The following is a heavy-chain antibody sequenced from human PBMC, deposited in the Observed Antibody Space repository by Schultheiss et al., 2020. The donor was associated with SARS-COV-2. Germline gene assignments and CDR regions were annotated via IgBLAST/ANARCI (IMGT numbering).Heavy chain of an antibody. J-gene: IGHJ4*02. CDR2: IYSSGST. D-gene: IGHD2-2*01. V-gene: IGHV4-61*02. Sequence: SETLSLTCTVSGGSISSGSYYWSWIRQPAGKGLEWIGSIYSSGSTNYNPSLKSRVTISVDTSKNQFSLKLSSVTAADTAVCYCARVRGYGYCSSTSCPSDYWGQGTLVTVSS. CDR3: ARVRGYGYCSSTSCPSDY. CDR1: GGSISSGSYY.